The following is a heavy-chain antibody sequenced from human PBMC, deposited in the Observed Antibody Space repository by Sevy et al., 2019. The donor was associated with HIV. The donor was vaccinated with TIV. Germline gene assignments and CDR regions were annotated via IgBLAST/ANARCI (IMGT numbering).Heavy chain of an antibody. CDR1: GFTFSSYA. Sequence: GGSLRLSCAASGFTFSSYALSWVRQAPGKGLEWVSAIIVSGGNTYYADSVKGRFAISRDNSKNTQYLQMNSLRAEDTAVYYCAKGPMATSWYFDLWGRGTLVTVSS. J-gene: IGHJ2*01. V-gene: IGHV3-23*01. D-gene: IGHD5-12*01. CDR2: IIVSGGNT. CDR3: AKGPMATSWYFDL.